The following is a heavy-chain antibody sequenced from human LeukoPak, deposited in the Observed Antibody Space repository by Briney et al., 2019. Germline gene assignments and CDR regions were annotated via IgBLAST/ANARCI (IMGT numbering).Heavy chain of an antibody. Sequence: GGSLRLSCAAPGSTFSSYGMSWVRQPPGKGLEWVANIKQDGSEKYYVDSVKGRFTISRDNAKNSLYLQMNSLRVEDTSVYYCARGVAVDYWGQGTLVTVSS. CDR1: GSTFSSYG. CDR3: ARGVAVDY. J-gene: IGHJ4*02. CDR2: IKQDGSEK. V-gene: IGHV3-7*01.